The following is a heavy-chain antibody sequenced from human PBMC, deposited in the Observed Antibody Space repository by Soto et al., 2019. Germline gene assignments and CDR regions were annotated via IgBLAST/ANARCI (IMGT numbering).Heavy chain of an antibody. D-gene: IGHD3-22*01. CDR1: GYTFTGSG. J-gene: IGHJ4*02. V-gene: IGHV1-18*01. Sequence: ASVKVSCKASGYTFTGSGISWVRQASGQGLEWMGWISAYNGNTNYAQKLQGRVTMTTDTSTSTAYMELRSLRSDATAVYYCARDLGYYYDSSGYYYFDYWGQGTLVTVSS. CDR2: ISAYNGNT. CDR3: ARDLGYYYDSSGYYYFDY.